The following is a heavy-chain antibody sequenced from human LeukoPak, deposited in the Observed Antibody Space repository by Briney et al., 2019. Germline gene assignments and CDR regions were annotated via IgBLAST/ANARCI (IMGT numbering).Heavy chain of an antibody. CDR1: ACTFCRSY. CDR3: VIDRGAR. V-gene: IGHV3-7*01. J-gene: IGHJ4*02. CDR2: LRLAGSVT. Sequence: GWPLRLSSAASACTFCRSYTGSVRQAPGRGVEWVARLRLAGSVTFYVEFVKGRFTISRENTKNLLYLQVNNLRAEDTAVYYCVIDRGARWGQGTLVTVSS.